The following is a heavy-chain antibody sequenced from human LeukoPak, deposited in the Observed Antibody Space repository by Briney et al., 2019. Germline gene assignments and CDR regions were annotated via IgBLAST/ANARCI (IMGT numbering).Heavy chain of an antibody. V-gene: IGHV4-59*01. CDR3: ARGHCSGGSCYGP. J-gene: IGHJ5*02. D-gene: IGHD2-15*01. Sequence: KSSETLSLTCTVSGGSISSYYWSWIRQPPGKGLEWIGYIYYSGSTNYNPSLKSRVTISVDTSKNQFSLKLSSVTAADTAVYYCARGHCSGGSCYGPWGQGTLVTVSS. CDR1: GGSISSYY. CDR2: IYYSGST.